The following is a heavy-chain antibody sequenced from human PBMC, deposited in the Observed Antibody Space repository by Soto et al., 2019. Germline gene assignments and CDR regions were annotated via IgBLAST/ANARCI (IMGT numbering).Heavy chain of an antibody. CDR3: ARACSSNSCQTYYYYGMDV. V-gene: IGHV4-4*07. D-gene: IGHD2-2*01. J-gene: IGHJ6*02. Sequence: SETLSLTCTVSGGSISSYYWSWIRQPAGKGLEWIGRIYTSGSTNYNPSLKSRVTMSVDTSKNQFSLKLSSVTAADTAVYYCARACSSNSCQTYYYYGMDVWGQGTTVTAP. CDR2: IYTSGST. CDR1: GGSISSYY.